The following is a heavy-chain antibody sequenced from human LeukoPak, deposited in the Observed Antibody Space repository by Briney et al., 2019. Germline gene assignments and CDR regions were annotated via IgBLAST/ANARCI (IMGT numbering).Heavy chain of an antibody. J-gene: IGHJ4*02. CDR1: GYTSTGYY. Sequence: ASVKVSCKASGYTSTGYYMHWVRQAPGQGLEWMGWINPNSGGTNYAQKFQGRVTMTRDTSISTAYMELSRLRSDDTAVYYCARGQYQLPIDPDFDYWGQGTLVTVSS. V-gene: IGHV1-2*02. CDR3: ARGQYQLPIDPDFDY. D-gene: IGHD2-2*01. CDR2: INPNSGGT.